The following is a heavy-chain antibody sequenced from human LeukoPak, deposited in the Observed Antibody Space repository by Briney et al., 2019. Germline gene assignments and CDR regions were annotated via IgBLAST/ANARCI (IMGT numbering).Heavy chain of an antibody. V-gene: IGHV1-2*02. D-gene: IGHD6-19*01. Sequence: GASVKVSCKASGYTFTGYYMHWVRQAPGQGLEWMGWINPNSGGTNYAQKFQGRVTMTRDTSISTAYMELRRLRSHDTAVYYCALLTPGIAVAGTTEFDYWGQGPLVTVSS. CDR2: INPNSGGT. J-gene: IGHJ4*02. CDR1: GYTFTGYY. CDR3: ALLTPGIAVAGTTEFDY.